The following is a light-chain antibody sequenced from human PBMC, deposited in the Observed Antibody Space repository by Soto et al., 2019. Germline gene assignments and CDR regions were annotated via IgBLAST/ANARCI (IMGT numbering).Light chain of an antibody. CDR2: GAS. V-gene: IGKV3-15*01. CDR3: QQYNNWPRT. CDR1: QSISDT. Sequence: EIVMTQSPATLSVSPGGRATLSCRAGQSISDTLAWYQQKPGQAPRLLIYGASTRAPGFPARFSGSGSGTDFTLTISSLQSEDFAVYYCQQYNNWPRTFGQGTKVDIK. J-gene: IGKJ2*01.